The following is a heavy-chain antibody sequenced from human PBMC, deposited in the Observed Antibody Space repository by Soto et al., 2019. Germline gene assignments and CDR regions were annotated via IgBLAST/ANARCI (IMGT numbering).Heavy chain of an antibody. J-gene: IGHJ5*02. Sequence: SLRLSCAASGFIFDDYAMHWVRQAPGKGLEWVAHISWNSENLGYADSVKGRFIVSRDNAKNSLYLQMNSLRPEDTALYYCVKGSSSDAANWFDPWGRGTLVTVSS. CDR3: VKGSSSDAANWFDP. D-gene: IGHD2-2*01. V-gene: IGHV3-9*01. CDR1: GFIFDDYA. CDR2: ISWNSENL.